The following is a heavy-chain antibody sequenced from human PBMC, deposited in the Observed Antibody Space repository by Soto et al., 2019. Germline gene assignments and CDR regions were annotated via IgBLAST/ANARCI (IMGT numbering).Heavy chain of an antibody. V-gene: IGHV4-59*08. D-gene: IGHD5-12*01. CDR3: VRQGIDYLHGLVDV. CDR2: VYYTGDT. J-gene: IGHJ6*02. CDR1: SGPSRSHN. Sequence: QVQVQKSGPGLVKPSETLSLTCTVSSGPSRSHNWGWIRQPPGRGLESIGYVYYTGDTSYNPSLKSRVTISADTSTNHISLTLRSVTAADTAVYYCVRQGIDYLHGLVDVGGQGTTVSVSS.